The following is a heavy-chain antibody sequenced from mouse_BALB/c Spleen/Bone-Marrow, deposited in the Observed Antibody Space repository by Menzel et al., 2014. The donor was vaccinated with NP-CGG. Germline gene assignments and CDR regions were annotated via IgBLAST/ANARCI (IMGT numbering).Heavy chain of an antibody. J-gene: IGHJ4*01. V-gene: IGHV5-9-4*01. Sequence: DVMLDESGAGLVKPGGSLKFSCAASGFTFSSYAMSWVRQSPEKRLEWVAEISSGGNYTYYPDTVTGRFTISRDNAKNILHLEMSSLRSDDTAMYYCVRAYGSSYAMDYWGQGTSVTFSS. CDR1: GFTFSSYA. D-gene: IGHD1-1*01. CDR3: VRAYGSSYAMDY. CDR2: ISSGGNYT.